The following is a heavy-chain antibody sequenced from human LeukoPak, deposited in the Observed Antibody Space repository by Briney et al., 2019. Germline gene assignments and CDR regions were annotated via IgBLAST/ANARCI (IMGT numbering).Heavy chain of an antibody. V-gene: IGHV3-30*18. Sequence: GRSLRLSCAASGFTFSSYGMHWVRQAPGKGLEWVAVISYDGNNEYYADSVKGRFTISRDNFKNTLYLQMNSLRAEDTAMYYCAKGYCSSTSCPPIDYWGQGALVTVSS. D-gene: IGHD2-2*01. CDR1: GFTFSSYG. CDR3: AKGYCSSTSCPPIDY. J-gene: IGHJ4*02. CDR2: ISYDGNNE.